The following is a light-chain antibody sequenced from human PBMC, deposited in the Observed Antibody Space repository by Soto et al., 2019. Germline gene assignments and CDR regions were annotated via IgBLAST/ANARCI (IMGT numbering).Light chain of an antibody. Sequence: DIEMTQSPSSLSASVGDRVTLTCRASQSISTYLNWYQQKPGKAPDLLIYTASNLESGVPSRFSGSGSGPDFTLTISSLQPEDFATYFCQQSYSRPRTSGQGTKVEIK. J-gene: IGKJ1*01. CDR2: TAS. CDR1: QSISTY. CDR3: QQSYSRPRT. V-gene: IGKV1-39*01.